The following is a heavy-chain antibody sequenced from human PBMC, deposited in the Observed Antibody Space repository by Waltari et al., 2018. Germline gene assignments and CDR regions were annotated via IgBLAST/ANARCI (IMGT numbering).Heavy chain of an antibody. Sequence: EVQLVESGGALVQPGGSVRLSCAASGFTFSTTWMCWVRQTPGKGLEWVANIKPDGSEKYYVDSVKGRFTISRDNAKNSLYLQMNSLRAEDTAVYFCASGGGRPLDYWGQGTLVTVSS. D-gene: IGHD3-16*01. CDR1: GFTFSTTW. V-gene: IGHV3-7*01. CDR2: IKPDGSEK. CDR3: ASGGGRPLDY. J-gene: IGHJ4*02.